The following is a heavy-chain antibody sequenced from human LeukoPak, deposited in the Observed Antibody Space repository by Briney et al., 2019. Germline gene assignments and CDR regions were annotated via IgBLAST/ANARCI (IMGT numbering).Heavy chain of an antibody. Sequence: GGSLRLSCAASGFTFSDYYMSWIRQAPGKGLEGVSYISSSGSTIYYADSVKGRFTISRDNAKNSLYLQMNSPRAEDTAVYYCAREASGVSYLGGLDVWGQGTTVTVSS. CDR1: GFTFSDYY. J-gene: IGHJ6*02. D-gene: IGHD6-13*01. V-gene: IGHV3-11*01. CDR3: AREASGVSYLGGLDV. CDR2: ISSSGSTI.